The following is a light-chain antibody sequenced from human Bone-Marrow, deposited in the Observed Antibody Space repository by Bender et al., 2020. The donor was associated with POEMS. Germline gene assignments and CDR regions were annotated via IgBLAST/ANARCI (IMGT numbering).Light chain of an antibody. J-gene: IGLJ2*01. CDR1: SSDVV. V-gene: IGLV2-23*02. CDR3: CSYAGSNTLV. CDR2: EVN. Sequence: QSALTQPASVSGSPGQSITISCTGISSDVVVSWYQHHPGKAPKTLIFEVNKRPSGISYRFSGSKSGNTASLTISGLQAEDEAEYHCCSYAGSNTLVFGGGTKVTVL.